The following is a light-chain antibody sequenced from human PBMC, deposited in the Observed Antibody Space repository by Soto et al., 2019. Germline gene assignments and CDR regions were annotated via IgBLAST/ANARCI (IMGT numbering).Light chain of an antibody. V-gene: IGKV3-20*01. CDR2: GAS. J-gene: IGKJ4*01. CDR1: QRVTSNY. CDR3: KHYGNSIT. Sequence: VLTQSPGTLSLSPGESATLSCGASQRVTSNYLAWYQQKPGQAPRLLIFGASIRVTGIQDRLIGSGSGTEFTLTIRRMEPEDFAVDYCKHYGNSITXGGGTKVDIK.